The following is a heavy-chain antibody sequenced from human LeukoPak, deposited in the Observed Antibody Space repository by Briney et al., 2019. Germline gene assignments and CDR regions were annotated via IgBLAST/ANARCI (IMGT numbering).Heavy chain of an antibody. Sequence: SXXVSCKASGGTFSSYAISWVRQAPGQGLEWMGGIIPIFGTANYAQKFQGRVTITADEYTSTAYMELSSLRSEDTAVYYCARGAFCSSTSLVCNMDVWGKGTTVTVSS. CDR3: ARGAFCSSTSLVCNMDV. CDR1: GGTFSSYA. J-gene: IGHJ6*03. D-gene: IGHD2-2*01. CDR2: IIPIFGTA. V-gene: IGHV1-69*13.